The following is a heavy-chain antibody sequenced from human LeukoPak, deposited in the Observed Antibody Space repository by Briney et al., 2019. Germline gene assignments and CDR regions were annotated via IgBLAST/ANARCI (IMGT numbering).Heavy chain of an antibody. CDR2: IRTKSDGETV. V-gene: IGHV3-15*07. Sequence: GGSLRLSCAASGFTFSSACLSWVRQAPGKGLEWVGRIRTKSDGETVDYAAPVKGRFTISRDDSKNTLFLQMNSLKTEDTAVYYCATPALGRRLYYYDYWGQGTLVTVSS. CDR1: GFTFSSAC. CDR3: ATPALGRRLYYYDY. D-gene: IGHD3-16*01. J-gene: IGHJ4*02.